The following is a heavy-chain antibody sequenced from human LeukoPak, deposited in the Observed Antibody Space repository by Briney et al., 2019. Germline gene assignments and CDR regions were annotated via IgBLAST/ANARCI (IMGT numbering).Heavy chain of an antibody. J-gene: IGHJ3*02. Sequence: PLETLSLTCTVSGYSISSGYYWGWIRQPPGKGLEWIGSIYHSGSTYYNPSLKSRVTISVDTSKNQFSLKLSSVTAADTAVYYCARVVPVVVFLGAFDIWGQGTMVTVSS. CDR2: IYHSGST. CDR3: ARVVPVVVFLGAFDI. D-gene: IGHD3-22*01. CDR1: GYSISSGYY. V-gene: IGHV4-38-2*02.